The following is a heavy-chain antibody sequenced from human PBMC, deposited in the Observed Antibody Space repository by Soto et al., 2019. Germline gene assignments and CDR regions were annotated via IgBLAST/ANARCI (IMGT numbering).Heavy chain of an antibody. CDR2: INAGNGNT. CDR1: GYTFTSYA. CDR3: ARDPTSAYIPSLFDP. V-gene: IGHV1-3*01. D-gene: IGHD2-21*01. Sequence: ASVKVSCKASGYTFTSYAMHWVRQAPGQRLEWMGWINAGNGNTKYSQKFQGRVTITRDTSASTAYMELSSLRSEDTAVSYCARDPTSAYIPSLFDPWGQGTLVTVSS. J-gene: IGHJ5*02.